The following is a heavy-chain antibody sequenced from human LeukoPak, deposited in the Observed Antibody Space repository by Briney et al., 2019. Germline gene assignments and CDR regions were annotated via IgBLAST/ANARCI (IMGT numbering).Heavy chain of an antibody. CDR2: INPNSGGT. J-gene: IGHJ4*02. CDR3: ARSSFDSSGYYYFDY. D-gene: IGHD3-22*01. CDR1: GYTFTGYY. V-gene: IGHV1-2*02. Sequence: ASVKVSCKASGYTFTGYYMHWVRQAPGQGLEWMGWINPNSGGTSHAQKFQGRVTMTRDTSISTAYMELNRLRSDDSAVYYCARSSFDSSGYYYFDYWGQGTLVTVSS.